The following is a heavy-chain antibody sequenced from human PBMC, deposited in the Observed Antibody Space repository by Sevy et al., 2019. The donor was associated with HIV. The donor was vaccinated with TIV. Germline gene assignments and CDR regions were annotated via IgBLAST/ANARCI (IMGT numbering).Heavy chain of an antibody. CDR1: GGSISGYY. CDR2: FYYSGRT. J-gene: IGHJ6*02. Sequence: SETLSLTCTVSGGSISGYYWSWIRQPPGKGLEWIGYFYYSGRTNYNPSLKSLVTISVDTSKNQFSLKLSSVTAADTAVYYCATCSPDYYYGMDVWGQGTTVTVSS. CDR3: ATCSPDYYYGMDV. D-gene: IGHD2-15*01. V-gene: IGHV4-59*03.